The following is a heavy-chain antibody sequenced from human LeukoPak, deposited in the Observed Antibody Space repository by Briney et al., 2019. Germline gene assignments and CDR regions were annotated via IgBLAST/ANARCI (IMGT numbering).Heavy chain of an antibody. Sequence: SETLSLTCTVSGYSISSGYYWGWIRQPPGKGLEWIRSIYHSGSTYYNPSLKSRVTISVDTSKNQFSLKLSSVTAADTAVYYCARVERITIFGVVNRNAFDIWGQGTMVTVSS. CDR3: ARVERITIFGVVNRNAFDI. CDR1: GYSISSGYY. CDR2: IYHSGST. D-gene: IGHD3-3*01. V-gene: IGHV4-38-2*02. J-gene: IGHJ3*02.